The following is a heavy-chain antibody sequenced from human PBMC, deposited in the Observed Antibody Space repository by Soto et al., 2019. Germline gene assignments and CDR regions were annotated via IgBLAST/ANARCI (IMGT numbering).Heavy chain of an antibody. D-gene: IGHD1-1*01. CDR2: ISAHNGNT. CDR1: GYAFTTYG. J-gene: IGHJ4*02. CDR3: ERGRYGDY. Sequence: QVHLVQSGAEVKKPGASVKVSCQGSGYAFTTYGITWVRQAPGQGLEWMGWISAHNGNTNYAQKLQGRVTVTRDTSTSTAYMELRRLRYDATAVYYCERGRYGDYWGQGALVTVSS. V-gene: IGHV1-18*01.